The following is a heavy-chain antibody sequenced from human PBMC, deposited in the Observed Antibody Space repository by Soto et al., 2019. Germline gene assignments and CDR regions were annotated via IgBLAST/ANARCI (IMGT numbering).Heavy chain of an antibody. CDR1: GFSLSTSGVG. CDR3: AHSLLVVRSDAFDI. J-gene: IGHJ3*02. Sequence: QITLKESGPPLVKPTQTLTLTCTFSGFSLSTSGVGVGWIRQPPGKALEWLALIYWDDDKRYSPSLKSRLTITKDTSKNQVVLTMTNMDPVDTATYYCAHSLLVVRSDAFDIWGQGTMVTVSS. CDR2: IYWDDDK. D-gene: IGHD2-8*01. V-gene: IGHV2-5*02.